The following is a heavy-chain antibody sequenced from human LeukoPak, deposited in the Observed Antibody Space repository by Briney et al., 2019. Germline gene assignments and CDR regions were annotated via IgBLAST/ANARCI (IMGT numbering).Heavy chain of an antibody. J-gene: IGHJ4*02. CDR2: INNSGST. V-gene: IGHV4-34*01. D-gene: IGHD4-23*01. Sequence: KPSETLSLTSAFYVRFFSGNYWTWIRAPPGKVLEWIGEINNSGSTNYDPSVKSRLTISVDKSKNHFYLKLSTVTAAETAVYYCARGARMPDSGKRNFDSWGQGTQVTVSS. CDR3: ARGARMPDSGKRNFDS. CDR1: VRFFSGNY.